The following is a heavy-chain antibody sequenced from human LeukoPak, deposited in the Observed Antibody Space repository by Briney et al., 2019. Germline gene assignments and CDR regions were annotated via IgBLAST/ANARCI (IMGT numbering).Heavy chain of an antibody. Sequence: GGSLRLCCAASGFTFSSYAMSWVRQAPGKGLEWVSSISGSGGRTYYADSVKGRFTISRDNSKNTLYLQMNSLRAEETAVYYCAKGHIDDGGYYYFDYWGQGTLVTVSS. J-gene: IGHJ4*02. V-gene: IGHV3-23*01. CDR2: ISGSGGRT. D-gene: IGHD3-22*01. CDR3: AKGHIDDGGYYYFDY. CDR1: GFTFSSYA.